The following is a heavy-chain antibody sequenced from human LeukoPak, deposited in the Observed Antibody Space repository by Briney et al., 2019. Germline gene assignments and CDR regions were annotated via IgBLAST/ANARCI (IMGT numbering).Heavy chain of an antibody. D-gene: IGHD3-10*01. CDR1: GYSFTNYG. J-gene: IGHJ4*02. CDR2: ISAYNANT. V-gene: IGHV1-18*01. CDR3: ARGVAMVRGIYDY. Sequence: GASVKVSCKAYGYSFTNYGISWVRQAPGQGLEWMGWISAYNANTDYAQKLQGRVTMTTDTSTSAAYMELRSLRSDDTAVYYCARGVAMVRGIYDYWGQGTLVTVSS.